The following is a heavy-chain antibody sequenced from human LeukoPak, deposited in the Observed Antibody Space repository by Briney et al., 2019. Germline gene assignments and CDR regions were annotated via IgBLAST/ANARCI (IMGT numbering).Heavy chain of an antibody. CDR1: GHTFNNYG. Sequence: GGSLRLSCAASGHTFNNYGMHWVRQAPGKGLEWVAVISYDGGDKYYADSAKGRFTISRDNSKNTVYLQMNRLRPEETAVYYCAKDRNYGDGIDFWGQGTLVTVSS. CDR3: AKDRNYGDGIDF. CDR2: ISYDGGDK. D-gene: IGHD4-17*01. V-gene: IGHV3-30*18. J-gene: IGHJ4*02.